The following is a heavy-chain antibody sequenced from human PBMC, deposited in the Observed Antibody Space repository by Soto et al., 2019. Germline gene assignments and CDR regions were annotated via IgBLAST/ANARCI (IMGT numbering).Heavy chain of an antibody. Sequence: ASVKVSCKASGYTFTGYYMHWVRQAPGQGLEWMGWINPNSGGTNYAQKFQGWVTMTRDTSISTAYMELSSLRSEDTAVYYCAREADYDSRAYYYFYWGQGTLVTVSS. J-gene: IGHJ4*02. CDR3: AREADYDSRAYYYFY. D-gene: IGHD3-22*01. CDR2: INPNSGGT. CDR1: GYTFTGYY. V-gene: IGHV1-2*04.